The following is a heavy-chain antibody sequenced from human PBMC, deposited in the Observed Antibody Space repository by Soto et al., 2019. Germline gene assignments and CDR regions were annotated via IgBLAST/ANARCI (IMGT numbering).Heavy chain of an antibody. Sequence: SVKVSCKASGGTFSSYAIIWVRQAPGQGLEWMGSVIPVFDTSNHAQRFQGRVAITADESTNTAYMELSSLRSEDTALYYCARGKQGYYGLDVWGQGTTVTVSS. J-gene: IGHJ6*02. D-gene: IGHD6-13*01. CDR1: GGTFSSYA. V-gene: IGHV1-69*13. CDR2: VIPVFDTS. CDR3: ARGKQGYYGLDV.